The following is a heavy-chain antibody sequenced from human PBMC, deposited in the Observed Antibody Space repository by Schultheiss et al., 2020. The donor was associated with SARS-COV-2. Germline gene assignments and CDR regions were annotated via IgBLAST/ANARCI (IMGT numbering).Heavy chain of an antibody. Sequence: SETLSLTCTVSGGSISSYYWSWIRQPPGKGLEWIGYIYYSGSTNYNPSLKSRVTISVDTSKNQFSLKLSSVTAADTAVYYCARVLRGSYYPDYFDYWSQGTLVTVSS. V-gene: IGHV4-59*01. CDR2: IYYSGST. D-gene: IGHD1-26*01. CDR3: ARVLRGSYYPDYFDY. CDR1: GGSISSYY. J-gene: IGHJ4*02.